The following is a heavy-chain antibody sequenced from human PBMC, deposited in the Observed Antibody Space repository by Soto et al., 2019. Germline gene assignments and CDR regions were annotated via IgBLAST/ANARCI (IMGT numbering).Heavy chain of an antibody. D-gene: IGHD3-16*02. V-gene: IGHV4-39*01. CDR3: AKSGGIIVIPDY. Sequence: SETLSLTCFVSCGSINSRGDYWVWNRQSPGKGLEWIGNIYYNGNAYYNPSFKSRCTISVDTSKNQFSLTLRSVTAADTAVYYCAKSGGIIVIPDYWGQGTRVT. CDR1: CGSINSRGDY. J-gene: IGHJ4*02. CDR2: IYYNGNA.